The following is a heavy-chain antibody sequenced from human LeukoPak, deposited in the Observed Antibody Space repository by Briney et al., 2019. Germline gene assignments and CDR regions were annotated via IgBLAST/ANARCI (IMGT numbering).Heavy chain of an antibody. V-gene: IGHV1-2*02. CDR3: AGEKLGRLWWSDGYMDV. CDR1: GYTFTGYY. J-gene: IGHJ6*03. CDR2: INPNSGGT. Sequence: GASVKVSCKASGYTFTGYYMHWVRQAPGQGLEWMGWINPNSGGTNYAQKFQGRVTMTRDTSISTAYMELSRLRSDDTAVYYCAGEKLGRLWWSDGYMDVWGKGTTVTISS. D-gene: IGHD2-21*01.